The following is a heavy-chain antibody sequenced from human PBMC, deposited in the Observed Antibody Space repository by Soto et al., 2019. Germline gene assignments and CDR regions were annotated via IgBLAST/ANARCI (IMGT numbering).Heavy chain of an antibody. CDR3: ARDVGGSVGPHWFDP. V-gene: IGHV4-4*07. J-gene: IGHJ5*02. D-gene: IGHD1-26*01. Sequence: QVQLQESGPGLVKASETLSLSCTVSGHSISADYWSWIRQPAGKRLGWIGRVDASGNTNYNPSIKSRVTMSVDTSKNQFFLKVRSATAADTAMYFCARDVGGSVGPHWFDPWGQGALVTVSS. CDR2: VDASGNT. CDR1: GHSISADY.